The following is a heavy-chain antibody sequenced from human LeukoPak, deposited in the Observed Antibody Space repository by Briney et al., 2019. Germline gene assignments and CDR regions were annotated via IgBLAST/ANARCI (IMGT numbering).Heavy chain of an antibody. Sequence: PGGSLRLSCAASGFTFSSYALSWVRQAQGKGLEWVSAISGSGRSTYYTDSVKGRFTISRDNSKNTLYLQMNSLRAEDTAVYYCGRLLGDYWGQGTLVTVSS. V-gene: IGHV3-23*01. CDR3: GRLLGDY. D-gene: IGHD3-10*01. J-gene: IGHJ4*02. CDR2: ISGSGRST. CDR1: GFTFSSYA.